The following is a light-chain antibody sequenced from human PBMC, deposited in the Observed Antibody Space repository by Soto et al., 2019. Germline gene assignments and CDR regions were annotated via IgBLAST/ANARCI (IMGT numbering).Light chain of an antibody. Sequence: IHLTHSPSSLAASLLYRVTITFLASQVIISYLAWYQQKPGKAPKLLIYAASTFQSGVPSRFSGSGSGTDFTLTISSLQPEDFATYYCQQLNSYPITFGQGTRLEIK. J-gene: IGKJ5*01. CDR3: QQLNSYPIT. CDR1: QVIISY. V-gene: IGKV1-9*01. CDR2: AAS.